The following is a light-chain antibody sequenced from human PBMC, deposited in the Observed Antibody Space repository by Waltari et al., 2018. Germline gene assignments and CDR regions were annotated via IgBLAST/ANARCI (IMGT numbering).Light chain of an antibody. V-gene: IGLV1-51*01. CDR3: GTWDSSASGVV. J-gene: IGLJ2*01. CDR2: DNN. CDR1: SSNIGSHF. Sequence: QSVLTQPPPVSAAPGRRVTISCSGTSSNIGSHFVTWYQYHPGTAPKLLIHDNNKRPSGIPYRISGSKSGTSATLVIAGLQPGDEADYYCGTWDSSASGVVFGGGTKLTVL.